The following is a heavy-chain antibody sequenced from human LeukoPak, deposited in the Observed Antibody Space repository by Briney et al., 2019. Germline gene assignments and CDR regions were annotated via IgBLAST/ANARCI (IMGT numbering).Heavy chain of an antibody. Sequence: ASVKVSCKASGGTFSSYAISWVRQAPGQGLEWMGGIIPIFGTANYAQKFQGRVTITADESTSTAYMELSSLRSEDTAVYYCARVPYYYDGSGYYSRSDPWGQGTLVTVSS. D-gene: IGHD3-22*01. J-gene: IGHJ5*02. V-gene: IGHV1-69*13. CDR2: IIPIFGTA. CDR3: ARVPYYYDGSGYYSRSDP. CDR1: GGTFSSYA.